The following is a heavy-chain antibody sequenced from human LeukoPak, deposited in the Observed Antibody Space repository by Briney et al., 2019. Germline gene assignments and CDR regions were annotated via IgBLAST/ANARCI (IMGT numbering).Heavy chain of an antibody. CDR1: GYSISSGYY. D-gene: IGHD3-9*01. CDR3: ARGRRITILGYYYYMDV. V-gene: IGHV4-38-2*01. CDR2: IYHSGST. Sequence: SETLSLTCAFSGYSISSGYYWGWIRQPPGKGLEWIGSIYHSGSTYYNPSLKSRVTISVDTSKNQFSLKLSSVTAADTAVYYCARGRRITILGYYYYMDVWGKGTTVTVSS. J-gene: IGHJ6*03.